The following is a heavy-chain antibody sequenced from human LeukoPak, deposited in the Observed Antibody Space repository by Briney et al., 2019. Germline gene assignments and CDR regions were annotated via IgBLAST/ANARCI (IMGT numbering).Heavy chain of an antibody. Sequence: SETLSLTCAVYGGSFSGYYWSWIRQPPGKGLEWIGEINHSGSTNYNPSLKSRVTISVDTSKNQFSLKLSSVTAADTAVYYCARDSGDCSSTSRLLYGMDVWGQGTTVTVSS. CDR3: ARDSGDCSSTSRLLYGMDV. J-gene: IGHJ6*02. D-gene: IGHD2-2*01. V-gene: IGHV4-34*01. CDR2: INHSGST. CDR1: GGSFSGYY.